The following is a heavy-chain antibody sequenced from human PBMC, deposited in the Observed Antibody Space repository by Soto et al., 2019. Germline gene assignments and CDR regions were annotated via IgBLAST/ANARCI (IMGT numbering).Heavy chain of an antibody. J-gene: IGHJ5*02. V-gene: IGHV4-59*12. CDR1: GDSIKNDY. Sequence: PSETLSLTCTVSGDSIKNDYWNWIRQSPGKGLEWIGEINHSGSTNCNPSLKSQGTVSVDTSKNQVSLKLTSVTAADTAVYYCARVGGTIYFRWFDPWGQGTLVTVSS. CDR2: INHSGST. D-gene: IGHD1-7*01. CDR3: ARVGGTIYFRWFDP.